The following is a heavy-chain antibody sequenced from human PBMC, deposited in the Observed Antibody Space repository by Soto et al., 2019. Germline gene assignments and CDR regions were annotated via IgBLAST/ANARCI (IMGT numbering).Heavy chain of an antibody. CDR1: GGSISSSNW. Sequence: QVQLQESGPGLVKPSGTLSLTCAVSGGSISSSNWWSWVRQPPGKGLEWIGEIYHSGSTNYNPSLKSRVTLSVDKSNNQCSLKLRSVTAADTAAYYCARAAMGGSSWPFDYWGQGTLVTVSS. D-gene: IGHD6-13*01. J-gene: IGHJ4*02. CDR2: IYHSGST. V-gene: IGHV4-4*02. CDR3: ARAAMGGSSWPFDY.